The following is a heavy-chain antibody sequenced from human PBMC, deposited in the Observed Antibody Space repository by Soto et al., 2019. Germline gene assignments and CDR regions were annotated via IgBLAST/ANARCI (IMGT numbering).Heavy chain of an antibody. V-gene: IGHV3-15*07. CDR3: TTYSRTSVPEVRLDF. J-gene: IGHJ1*01. CDR1: GFTFHNAW. Sequence: EVQLEESGGGVVMPGGSLRLSCAASGFTFHNAWINWVRQPPGGGLEWVGRIRSQSDGGSGDYAAPVKGRFVVSRDDSKTMVCLQISSLKIEDTAVYYCTTYSRTSVPEVRLDFWGHGPLVTVSS. CDR2: IRSQSDGGSG. D-gene: IGHD3-16*01.